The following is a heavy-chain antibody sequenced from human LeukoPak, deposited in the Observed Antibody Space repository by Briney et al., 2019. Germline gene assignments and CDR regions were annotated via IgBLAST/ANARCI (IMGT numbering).Heavy chain of an antibody. D-gene: IGHD6-13*01. CDR3: AREEGAPIAAANI. CDR1: GYTFTTYT. Sequence: ASVKVSCKASGYTFTTYTINWVRQAPGQGLEWMGWIITYNGNTYYAQKFQGRVTMTTDTSTNTAYMELRSLRSDDTAVYYCAREEGAPIAAANIWGLGTMVTVSS. J-gene: IGHJ3*02. CDR2: IITYNGNT. V-gene: IGHV1-18*01.